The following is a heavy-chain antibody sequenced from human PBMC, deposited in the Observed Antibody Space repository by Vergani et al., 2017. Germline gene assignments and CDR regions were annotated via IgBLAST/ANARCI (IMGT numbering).Heavy chain of an antibody. Sequence: QVQLQESGPGLVKPSQTLSLTCTVSGGSISSGSYYWSWIRQPPGKGLEWIGYIYYSGSTNYNPSLKSRVTISVDTSKNQFSLKLSSVTAADTAVYYCARAYCSGGSCYSGFNWFDPWGQGTLVTVSS. J-gene: IGHJ5*02. CDR2: IYYSGST. CDR3: ARAYCSGGSCYSGFNWFDP. D-gene: IGHD2-15*01. V-gene: IGHV4-61*01. CDR1: GGSISSGSYY.